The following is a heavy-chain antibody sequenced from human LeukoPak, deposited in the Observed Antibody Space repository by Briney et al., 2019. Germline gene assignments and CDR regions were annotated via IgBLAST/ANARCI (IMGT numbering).Heavy chain of an antibody. CDR2: IYSGGST. V-gene: IGHV3-66*01. CDR1: GFTVSSNY. D-gene: IGHD3-10*01. J-gene: IGHJ4*02. CDR3: ASYDYYGSGSFWDY. Sequence: GGSLRLSCAASGFTVSSNYMSWVRQAPGKGLEWVSVIYSGGSTYYADSVKGRFTISRDSSKNTLYLQMNSLRAEDTAAYYCASYDYYGSGSFWDYWGQGTLVTVSS.